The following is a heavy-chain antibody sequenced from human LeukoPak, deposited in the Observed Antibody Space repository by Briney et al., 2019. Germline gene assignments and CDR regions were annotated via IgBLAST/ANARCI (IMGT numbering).Heavy chain of an antibody. J-gene: IGHJ4*02. CDR1: GFTFSSYS. CDR3: ARSPIVVVPAAIPPFFDY. Sequence: GGSLRLSCAASGFTFSSYSMNWVRQAPGKGLEWVSYIGSSSSTIYYADSVKGRFTISRDNAKNSLYLQMNSLRAEDTAVYYCARSPIVVVPAAIPPFFDYWGQGTLVTVSS. CDR2: IGSSSSTI. D-gene: IGHD2-2*01. V-gene: IGHV3-48*01.